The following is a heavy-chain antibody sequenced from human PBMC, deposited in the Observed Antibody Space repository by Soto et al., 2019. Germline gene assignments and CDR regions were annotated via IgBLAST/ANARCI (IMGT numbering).Heavy chain of an antibody. D-gene: IGHD7-27*01. J-gene: IGHJ4*01. V-gene: IGHV3-64D*06. CDR3: VRGRATGPKSDFDY. CDR2: ISSHGGRT. CDR1: GFTFGTNT. Sequence: GVSLRLSCSASGFTFGTNTMHWVRQAPGRGPECVSTISSHGGRTFYADFVKGRFTMSSDNSKNTLNLHMSSLRLEETAVYYCVRGRATGPKSDFDYWGQGTLVTVSS.